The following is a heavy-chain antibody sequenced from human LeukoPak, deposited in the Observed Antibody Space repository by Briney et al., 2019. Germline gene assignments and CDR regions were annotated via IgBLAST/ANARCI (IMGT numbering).Heavy chain of an antibody. D-gene: IGHD3-10*01. CDR2: IYTSGST. CDR3: AKSNGYGLVDI. V-gene: IGHV4-4*07. CDR1: GGSISTYY. Sequence: PSETLSPTCTVSGGSISTYYWSWIRQPAGKGLEWIGRIYTSGSTNYNPSLKSRVTMSVDTSKNQFSLKVSSVTAADTAVYYCAKSNGYGLVDIWGQGTMVTVSS. J-gene: IGHJ3*02.